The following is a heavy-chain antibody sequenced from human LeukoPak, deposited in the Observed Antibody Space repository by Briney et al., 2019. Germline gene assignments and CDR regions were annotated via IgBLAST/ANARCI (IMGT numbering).Heavy chain of an antibody. CDR1: GFTFSSYW. CDR2: IYSGGST. J-gene: IGHJ6*02. Sequence: GGSLRLSCAASGFTFSSYWMSWVRQAPGKGLEWVSIIYSGGSTYYADSVKGRFTISRDNSKNTLYLQMNSLRAEDTAVYYCARDPRALYNYYGLDVWGQGTTVTVSS. CDR3: ARDPRALYNYYGLDV. V-gene: IGHV3-66*01.